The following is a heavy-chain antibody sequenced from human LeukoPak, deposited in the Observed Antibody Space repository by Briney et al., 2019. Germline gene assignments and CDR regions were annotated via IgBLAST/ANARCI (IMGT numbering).Heavy chain of an antibody. V-gene: IGHV4-59*01. CDR1: GGSISSYY. CDR2: IYYSGTT. J-gene: IGHJ4*02. D-gene: IGHD6-13*01. Sequence: PSETLSLTCTVSGGSISSYYWDWIRQPPGKGLGWIGYIYYSGTTNYNPSLKSRVTISADTSKNQFSLKLSSVAAADTAVYYCARGVYIAAAQYGYWGQGTLVTVSS. CDR3: ARGVYIAAAQYGY.